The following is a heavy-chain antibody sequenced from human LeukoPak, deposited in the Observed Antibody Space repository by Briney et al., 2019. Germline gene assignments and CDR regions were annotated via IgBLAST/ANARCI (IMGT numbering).Heavy chain of an antibody. CDR2: ISSSGGHI. J-gene: IGHJ4*01. CDR1: GFTFNTQS. Sequence: GGSLRLSCAASGFTFNTQSMNWVRQAPGKGLEWLSAISSSGGHIYYAGSVQGRFTISRDDAKESVYLQLNSLRAEDAAVYYCARGLGWITPGAPYLDLWGHGTLVTVSS. V-gene: IGHV3-21*01. D-gene: IGHD5-12*01. CDR3: ARGLGWITPGAPYLDL.